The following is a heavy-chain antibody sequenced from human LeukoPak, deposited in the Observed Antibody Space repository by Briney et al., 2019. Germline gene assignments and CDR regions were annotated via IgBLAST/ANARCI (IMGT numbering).Heavy chain of an antibody. D-gene: IGHD2-2*01. V-gene: IGHV4-39*01. Sequence: PSETLSPTCTVSGGSISSSTYYWGWIRQPPGKGLEWIGNVYYSGSTYYNPSLKSRVTISVDTSKNQFSLKLSSVTAADTAVYYCASRQKGYCTSTSCPYVFDPWGQGTLVTVSS. CDR1: GGSISSSTYY. CDR3: ASRQKGYCTSTSCPYVFDP. J-gene: IGHJ5*02. CDR2: VYYSGST.